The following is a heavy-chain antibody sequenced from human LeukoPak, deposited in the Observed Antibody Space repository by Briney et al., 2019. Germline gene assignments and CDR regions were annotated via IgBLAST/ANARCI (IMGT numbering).Heavy chain of an antibody. D-gene: IGHD2-15*01. CDR2: ISSSSNYT. CDR3: ARDRYCSGGTCYSAAWFDP. Sequence: GGSLKLSCAASGFTFSDYYMSWIRQAPGKGLECISYISSSSNYTNYADSVKGRFTISRDNAKNSLYLQMNSLRAEDTAVYYCARDRYCSGGTCYSAAWFDPWGQGTLVTVSS. CDR1: GFTFSDYY. V-gene: IGHV3-11*06. J-gene: IGHJ5*02.